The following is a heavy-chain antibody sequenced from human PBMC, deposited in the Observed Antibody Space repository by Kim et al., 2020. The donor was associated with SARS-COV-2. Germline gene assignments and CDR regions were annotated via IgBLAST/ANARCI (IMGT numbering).Heavy chain of an antibody. V-gene: IGHV1-3*01. J-gene: IGHJ5*02. Sequence: NGNTKYSQKFQGRVTITRDTSASTAYMELSSLRSEDTAVYYCARSRWFDPWGQGTLVTVSS. CDR2: NGNT. CDR3: ARSRWFDP.